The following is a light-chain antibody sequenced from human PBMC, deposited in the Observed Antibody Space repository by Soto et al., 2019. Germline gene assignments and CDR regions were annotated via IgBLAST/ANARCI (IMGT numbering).Light chain of an antibody. CDR1: QSVSNK. V-gene: IGKV3-15*01. CDR2: GAS. Sequence: EIVMTQSPSTLSLSSGERATLSCRASQSVSNKLAWYQQKPGQAPRLLIYGASTRATGIPARFSGSGSGTDFTLTINRLEPEDFEVYYCQQYGTSPFTFGPGTKVDIK. CDR3: QQYGTSPFT. J-gene: IGKJ3*01.